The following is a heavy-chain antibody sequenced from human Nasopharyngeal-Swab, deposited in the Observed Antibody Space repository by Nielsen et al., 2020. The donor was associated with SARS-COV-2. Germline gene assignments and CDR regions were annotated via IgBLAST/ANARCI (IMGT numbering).Heavy chain of an antibody. D-gene: IGHD1-26*01. V-gene: IGHV3-21*04. CDR1: GFTFSGYT. CDR3: AGGAAY. J-gene: IGHJ4*02. CDR2: ISSTTPYI. Sequence: GESLKISCVASGFTFSGYTMNWVRQAPGKGLEWISSISSTTPYIYYADSVKGRFTISRDNSKNSLYLQMNSLRTEDTALYYCAGGAAYWGQGTLVTVSS.